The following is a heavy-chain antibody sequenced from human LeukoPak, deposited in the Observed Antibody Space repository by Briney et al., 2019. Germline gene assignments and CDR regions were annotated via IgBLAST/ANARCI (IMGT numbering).Heavy chain of an antibody. CDR1: GFLFSSYP. CDR3: ARAPQWLVPFDY. CDR2: ISGSGGST. J-gene: IGHJ4*02. V-gene: IGHV3-23*01. D-gene: IGHD6-19*01. Sequence: GGSVRHSCAASGFLFSSYPMSWAPQAPEEGVEGVSAISGSGGSTYYADSVKGRFTISRDNSKNTLYLQMNSLRAEDTAVYYCARAPQWLVPFDYWGQGTLVTVSS.